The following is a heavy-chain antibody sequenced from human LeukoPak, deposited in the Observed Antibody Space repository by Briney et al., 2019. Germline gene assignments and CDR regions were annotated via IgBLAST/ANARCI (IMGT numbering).Heavy chain of an antibody. CDR1: GFTFSSHA. CDR3: ARGRYCTTSSCYSYYHYYNMDV. V-gene: IGHV3-30*09. Sequence: PGGSLRLSCVASGFTFSSHAMHWVRQAPGKGLEWVAVISFDGSNKYYTGSVKGRFAISRDNSKNTLYLQMNRLRAEDTAVYYCARGRYCTTSSCYSYYHYYNMDVWGKGTTVTVSS. J-gene: IGHJ6*03. D-gene: IGHD2-2*01. CDR2: ISFDGSNK.